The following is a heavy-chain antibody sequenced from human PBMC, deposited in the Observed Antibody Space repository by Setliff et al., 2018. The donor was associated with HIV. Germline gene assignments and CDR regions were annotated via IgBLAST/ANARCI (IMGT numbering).Heavy chain of an antibody. V-gene: IGHV4-38-2*01. Sequence: PSETLSLTCAVSGYSISSGYYWGWIRQPPGKGLEWIGSICHSGSTFYNPSLKSRVTLSLDTSKNQFSLKVTSVTAADTAVYYCARRAAATTNFDYWGQGTLVTSPQ. D-gene: IGHD1-26*01. CDR3: ARRAAATTNFDY. CDR1: GYSISSGYY. J-gene: IGHJ4*02. CDR2: ICHSGST.